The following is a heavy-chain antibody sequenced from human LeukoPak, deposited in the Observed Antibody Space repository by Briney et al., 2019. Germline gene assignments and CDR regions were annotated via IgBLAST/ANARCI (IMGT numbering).Heavy chain of an antibody. CDR2: ISGSGGST. CDR1: GFTFSSYA. V-gene: IGHV3-23*01. J-gene: IGHJ4*02. Sequence: PGGSLRLSCAASGFTFSSYAMSWVRQAPGKGLEWVSAISGSGGSTYYADSVKGRFTISRDNSKNTLYLQMNSLRAEDTAVYYCAKSPSYGSGSYYPFGYWGQGTLVTVSS. D-gene: IGHD3-10*01. CDR3: AKSPSYGSGSYYPFGY.